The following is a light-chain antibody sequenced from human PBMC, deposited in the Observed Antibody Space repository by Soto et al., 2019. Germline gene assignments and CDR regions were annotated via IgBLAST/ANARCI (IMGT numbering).Light chain of an antibody. CDR1: QSVSSSY. V-gene: IGKV3-20*01. CDR2: GAS. J-gene: IGKJ2*01. Sequence: EIVLTQSPGTLSLSPGDRTTLSCRASQSVSSSYLAWYQQKPGQAPRLLIYGASTRATGIPDRFSGSGSGTDFTLTISRLEPEDFAVYYGQQYGSSPPTYTFGLGTKLEIK. CDR3: QQYGSSPPTYT.